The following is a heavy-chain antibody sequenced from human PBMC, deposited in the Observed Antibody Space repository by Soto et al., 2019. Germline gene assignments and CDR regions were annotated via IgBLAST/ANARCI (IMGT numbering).Heavy chain of an antibody. CDR2: INHSGSA. CDR3: SSPAYRQRPTSTDY. CDR1: AGTFSGDS. J-gene: IGHJ4*02. D-gene: IGHD2-2*02. V-gene: IGHV4-34*01. Sequence: SETLSLTWAVYAGTFSGDSWSWIRQPPGKGQKWIGEINHSGSANYNPSLKSPVTISVNPSKNQFSLKLSFVTAADTAVYYFSSPAYRQRPTSTDYWGPRTLVTGS.